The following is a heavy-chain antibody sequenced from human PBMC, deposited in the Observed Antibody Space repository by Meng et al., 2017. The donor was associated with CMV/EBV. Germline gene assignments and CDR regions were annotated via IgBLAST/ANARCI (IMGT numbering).Heavy chain of an antibody. CDR3: ARAQYCGGDCYSEGVEEYYYGMDV. CDR1: GFTFSSYW. J-gene: IGHJ6*02. CDR2: INSDGSST. V-gene: IGHV3-74*01. D-gene: IGHD2-21*01. Sequence: GESLKLSCAASGFTFSSYWMHWVRQAPGKGLVWVSRINSDGSSTSYADSVKGRFTISRDNAKNTLYLQMNSLRAEDTAVYYCARAQYCGGDCYSEGVEEYYYGMDVWGQGTTVTVSS.